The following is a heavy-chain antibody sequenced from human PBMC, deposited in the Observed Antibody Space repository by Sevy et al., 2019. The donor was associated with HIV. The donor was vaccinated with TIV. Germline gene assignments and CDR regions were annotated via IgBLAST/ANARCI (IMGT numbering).Heavy chain of an antibody. CDR3: AREDIRVSGIGYYFHS. CDR2: IWHDGTNK. J-gene: IGHJ4*01. CDR1: GFSISGYG. D-gene: IGHD6-19*01. Sequence: GGSLRLSCAASGFSISGYGMHWVRQAPGKGLEWVAVIWHDGTNKEYADSVKGRFTISRDNSKNTLYLQMNSLRAEDTAVYYCAREDIRVSGIGYYFHSWGHGTLVTVSS. V-gene: IGHV3-33*01.